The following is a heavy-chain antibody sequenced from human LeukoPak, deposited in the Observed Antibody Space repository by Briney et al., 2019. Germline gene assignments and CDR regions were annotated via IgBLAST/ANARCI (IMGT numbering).Heavy chain of an antibody. CDR1: GYTFTGYY. J-gene: IGHJ4*02. Sequence: ASVKVSCKASGYTFTGYYMHWLRQAPGQGLEWMGWINPNSGGTNYAQKFQGRVTMTRDTSISTAYMELSRLRSDDTAAYYCARLLYPQWYFDYWGQGTLVTVSS. V-gene: IGHV1-2*02. CDR2: INPNSGGT. CDR3: ARLLYPQWYFDY. D-gene: IGHD2-8*01.